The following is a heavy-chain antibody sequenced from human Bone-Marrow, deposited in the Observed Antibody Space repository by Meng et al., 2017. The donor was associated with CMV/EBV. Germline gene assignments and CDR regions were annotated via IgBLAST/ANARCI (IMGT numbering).Heavy chain of an antibody. J-gene: IGHJ3*02. Sequence: ASVKVSCKASGYSFTSYDINWVRQATGQGLEWMGWVNPNSGNTGYAQKFQGRVTMTRYTSISTAYMELSSLRSEDTAVYYCVRSRWELGWVAFASWGQGTTVTVSS. D-gene: IGHD1-26*01. V-gene: IGHV1-8*01. CDR3: VRSRWELGWVAFAS. CDR1: GYSFTSYD. CDR2: VNPNSGNT.